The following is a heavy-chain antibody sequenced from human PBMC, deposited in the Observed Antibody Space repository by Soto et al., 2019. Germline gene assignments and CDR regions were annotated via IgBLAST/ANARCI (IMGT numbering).Heavy chain of an antibody. CDR2: INHSGST. J-gene: IGHJ6*02. V-gene: IGHV4-34*01. D-gene: IGHD6-13*01. CDR3: ARTHSSSWSVSCMDV. Sequence: QVQLQQWGAGLLKPSETLSLTCAVYGGSFSGYYWSWIRQPPGKGLEWIGEINHSGSTNYNPSLKSRVTIAVDTSKNQFSLKLSSVTAADTAVYYCARTHSSSWSVSCMDVWGQGTTVTVSS. CDR1: GGSFSGYY.